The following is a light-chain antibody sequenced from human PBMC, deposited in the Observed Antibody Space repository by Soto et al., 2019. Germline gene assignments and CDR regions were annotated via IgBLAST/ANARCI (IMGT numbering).Light chain of an antibody. CDR1: QSVSSN. J-gene: IGKJ1*01. Sequence: EIVMTQSPATLSVSPGERATLSCGASQSVSSNLAWYQQKPGLAPRLLIYDASSRATGIPARFSGSGSGTEFTLTISSLQSEDFAVYYCQQYNNWPWTFGQGTKVDIK. V-gene: IGKV3D-15*01. CDR2: DAS. CDR3: QQYNNWPWT.